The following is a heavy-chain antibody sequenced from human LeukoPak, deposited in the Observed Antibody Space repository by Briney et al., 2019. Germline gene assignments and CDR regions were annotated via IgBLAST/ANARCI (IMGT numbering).Heavy chain of an antibody. CDR1: GYTFTSYY. D-gene: IGHD3-22*01. Sequence: ASVKVSCTASGYTFTSYYMHWVRQAPGPGLGWMGIINPSGGSTSYAQTLQGRVTMTMDTSTSTVYMELSSLRSGDTAVYYCARVLGYYYDSSGYSGWFDPWGQGTLVTVSS. CDR2: INPSGGST. V-gene: IGHV1-46*01. J-gene: IGHJ5*02. CDR3: ARVLGYYYDSSGYSGWFDP.